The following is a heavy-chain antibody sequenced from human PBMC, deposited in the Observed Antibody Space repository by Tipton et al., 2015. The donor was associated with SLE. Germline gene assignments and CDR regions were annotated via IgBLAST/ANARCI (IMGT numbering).Heavy chain of an antibody. D-gene: IGHD5-12*01. Sequence: TLSLTCTVSGGSISSGSYYWSWLRQPAGKGLEWIGRIYTSGSTNYNPSLKSRVTISVDTSKNQFSLKLSSMTAADTAVYYCARVRYSGHDEAYYFDYWGQGTLVTVSS. CDR2: IYTSGST. V-gene: IGHV4-61*02. CDR3: ARVRYSGHDEAYYFDY. CDR1: GGSISSGSYY. J-gene: IGHJ4*02.